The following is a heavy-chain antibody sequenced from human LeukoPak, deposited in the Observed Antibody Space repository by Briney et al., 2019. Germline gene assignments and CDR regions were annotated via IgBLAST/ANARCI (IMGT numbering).Heavy chain of an antibody. D-gene: IGHD3-22*01. Sequence: TPSETLSLTCTVSGGSISSYYWSWIRQPPGKGLEWIGYIYYSGSTNYNPSLKSRVTISVDTSKNQFSLKLSSVTAADTAVYYCARQGPHHYDSSGYYYHYWGQGILVTVSS. J-gene: IGHJ4*02. CDR3: ARQGPHHYDSSGYYYHY. CDR2: IYYSGST. CDR1: GGSISSYY. V-gene: IGHV4-59*01.